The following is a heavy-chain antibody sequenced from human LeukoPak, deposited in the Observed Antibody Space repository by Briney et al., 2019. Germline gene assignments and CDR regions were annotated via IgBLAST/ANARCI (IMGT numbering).Heavy chain of an antibody. Sequence: SDTLSLTCAVYGGSFSRYYWIRIRQPPGTRREWIGEINHHGSPNYNPSLKSRVTISLYTSKNQFSRKLSSVTAAETAVYYCARWGGEMSFDDWSQGTLVTVYS. CDR3: ARWGGEMSFDD. D-gene: IGHD3-16*01. V-gene: IGHV4-34*01. J-gene: IGHJ4*02. CDR2: INHHGSP. CDR1: GGSFSRYY.